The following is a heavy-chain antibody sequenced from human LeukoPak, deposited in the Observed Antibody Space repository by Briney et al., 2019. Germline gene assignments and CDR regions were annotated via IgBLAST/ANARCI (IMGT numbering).Heavy chain of an antibody. CDR2: IYYSGST. V-gene: IGHV4-59*08. CDR1: GGSISSYY. J-gene: IGHJ6*02. D-gene: IGHD1-26*01. CDR3: ARHIGRYYGMDV. Sequence: SETLSLTCTVSGGSISSYYWSWIRQPPGKGLEWIGYIYYSGSTNYNPSLKSRVTMSVDTSKNQFSLKLSSVTAADTAVYYCARHIGRYYGMDVWGQGTTVTVSS.